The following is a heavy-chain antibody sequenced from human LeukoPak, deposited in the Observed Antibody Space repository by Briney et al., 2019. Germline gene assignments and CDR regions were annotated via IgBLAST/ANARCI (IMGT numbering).Heavy chain of an antibody. CDR1: GFTFDDYA. V-gene: IGHV3-9*01. Sequence: GRSLRLSCAASGFTFDDYAMHWVRQAPGKGLEWVSGISWNSGSIGYADSVKGRFTISRDNSKNTLYLQMNSLRAEDTAVYYCAKDGPRVLRYFDWLLVGYGMDVWGQGTTVTVSS. CDR3: AKDGPRVLRYFDWLLVGYGMDV. J-gene: IGHJ6*02. CDR2: ISWNSGSI. D-gene: IGHD3-9*01.